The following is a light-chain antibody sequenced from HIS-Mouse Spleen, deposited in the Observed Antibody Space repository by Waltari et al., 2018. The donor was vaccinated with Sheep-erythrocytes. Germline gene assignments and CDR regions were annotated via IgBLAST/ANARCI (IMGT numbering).Light chain of an antibody. CDR1: QGISNY. CDR3: LQHNSYPWT. CDR2: AAS. Sequence: DIQMTQSPSAMSASVGDRVTIPCRASQGISNYFAWFQQKPGKGPKRLIYAASSLQSGVPSRFSGSGSGTEFTLTISSLQPEDFATYYCLQHNSYPWTFGQGTKVEIK. V-gene: IGKV1-17*03. J-gene: IGKJ1*01.